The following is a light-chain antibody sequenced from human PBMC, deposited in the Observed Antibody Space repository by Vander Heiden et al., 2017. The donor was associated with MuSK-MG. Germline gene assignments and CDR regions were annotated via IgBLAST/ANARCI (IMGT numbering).Light chain of an antibody. CDR2: DVS. J-gene: IGLJ2*01. V-gene: IGLV2-14*03. Sequence: QSALTQPPSVSGSPGQSITISCTGTSSDLGDSNYVSWYQQRPGQAPKLIIYDVSNRPSVVSPRLFGSKYGNTASLPISGRQAEEEADYYCSSYPSGSTPVVFGGGTKLTVL. CDR1: SSDLGDSNY. CDR3: SSYPSGSTPVV.